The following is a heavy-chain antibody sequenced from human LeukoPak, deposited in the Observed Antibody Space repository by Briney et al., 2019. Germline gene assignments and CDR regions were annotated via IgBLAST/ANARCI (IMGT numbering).Heavy chain of an antibody. CDR3: ASGGTAVVMALTYYFDT. D-gene: IGHD3-22*01. CDR2: IYHTGST. Sequence: SEPLSLTCAVSGYSISSGYYWGWIRQPPGKGLEWIGSIYHTGSTYYNPSLQSRVTISLDSPKNQFSLKLTSVTAADTAVYYCASGGTAVVMALTYYFDTWGQGTPVTVSS. J-gene: IGHJ4*02. V-gene: IGHV4-38-2*01. CDR1: GYSISSGYY.